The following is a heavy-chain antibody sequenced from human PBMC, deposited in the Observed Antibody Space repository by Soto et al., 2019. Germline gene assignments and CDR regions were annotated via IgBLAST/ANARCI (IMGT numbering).Heavy chain of an antibody. CDR2: IYWDDDK. J-gene: IGHJ5*01. CDR3: ANRTTTGTWWFDP. CDR1: GFSLTTSGVG. D-gene: IGHD4-17*01. Sequence: QITLKESGPTLVKPTQTLTLTCTFSGFSLTTSGVGVGWIRQPPGKALEWLALIYWDDDKRYSPSLKSRLTNTKDNPKNQAGLNMTNNGPAGPAKYFCANRTTTGTWWFDPWGPGTPVTVSS. V-gene: IGHV2-5*02.